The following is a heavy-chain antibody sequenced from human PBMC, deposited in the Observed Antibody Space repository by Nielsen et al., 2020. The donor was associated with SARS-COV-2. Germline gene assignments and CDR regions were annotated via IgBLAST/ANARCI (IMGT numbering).Heavy chain of an antibody. CDR2: IYYSGST. V-gene: IGHV4-39*01. Sequence: SETLSLTCTVSGGSISSSSYYWGWIRQPPGKGLEWIGSIYYSGSTYYNPSLKSRVTISVDTSKNQFSLKLSSVTAADTAVYYCARFQLWDDAFDIWGQGTAVTVSS. CDR1: GGSISSSSYY. CDR3: ARFQLWDDAFDI. J-gene: IGHJ3*02. D-gene: IGHD3-10*01.